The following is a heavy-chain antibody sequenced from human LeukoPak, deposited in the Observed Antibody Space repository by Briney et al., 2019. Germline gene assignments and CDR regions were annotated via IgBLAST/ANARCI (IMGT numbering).Heavy chain of an antibody. Sequence: PGGSLRLSCAASGFTFSSYAMSWVRQAPGKGLEWVSAISGSGGSTYYADSVKGRFTISRDNAKNSLYLQMNGLRAEDTAVYYCARDPVTYYYDSSGYYYPFDYWGQGTLVTVSS. D-gene: IGHD3-22*01. J-gene: IGHJ4*02. CDR2: ISGSGGST. V-gene: IGHV3-23*01. CDR1: GFTFSSYA. CDR3: ARDPVTYYYDSSGYYYPFDY.